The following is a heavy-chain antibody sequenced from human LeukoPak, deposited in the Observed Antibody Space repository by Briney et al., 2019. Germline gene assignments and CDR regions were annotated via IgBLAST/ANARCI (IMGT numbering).Heavy chain of an antibody. CDR1: GFTVSSNY. D-gene: IGHD3-10*01. V-gene: IGHV3-66*01. J-gene: IGHJ5*02. CDR3: ARSQSYYYGSRTPGPFDP. CDR2: IYSGGST. Sequence: PGGSLRLSCAASGFTVSSNYMSWVRQAPGKGLEWVSVIYSGGSTYYADSVKGRFTISRDNSKNTLYLQMNSLRAEDTAVYYCARSQSYYYGSRTPGPFDPWGQGTLVTVSS.